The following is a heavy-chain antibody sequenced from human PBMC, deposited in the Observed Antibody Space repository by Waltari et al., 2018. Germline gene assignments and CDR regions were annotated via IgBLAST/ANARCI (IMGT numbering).Heavy chain of an antibody. J-gene: IGHJ3*02. CDR2: IDRSGST. D-gene: IGHD5-12*01. CDR3: ARLGGIVATNAFDI. Sequence: QVQLQESGPGLVKPSETLSLTCTVSGYSISSGYYWGWIRQPQGKGLEWIGSIDRSGSTYYNPSLKSRFTISVDTSKHQFSLKLSSVTAADTAVYYCARLGGIVATNAFDIWCQGTMVTVSS. CDR1: GYSISSGYY. V-gene: IGHV4-38-2*02.